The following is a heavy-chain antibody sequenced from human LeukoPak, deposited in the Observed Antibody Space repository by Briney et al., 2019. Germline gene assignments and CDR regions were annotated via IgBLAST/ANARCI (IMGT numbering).Heavy chain of an antibody. Sequence: GASVKVSCKASGYTFTGYYMHWARQAPGQGLEWMGWINPNSGGTNYAQKFQGRVTMTRDTSISTAYMELSSLRSEDTAVYYCARVKATTVDYYYYYYMDVWGKGTTVTVSS. V-gene: IGHV1-2*02. CDR1: GYTFTGYY. CDR3: ARVKATTVDYYYYYYMDV. CDR2: INPNSGGT. J-gene: IGHJ6*03. D-gene: IGHD4-23*01.